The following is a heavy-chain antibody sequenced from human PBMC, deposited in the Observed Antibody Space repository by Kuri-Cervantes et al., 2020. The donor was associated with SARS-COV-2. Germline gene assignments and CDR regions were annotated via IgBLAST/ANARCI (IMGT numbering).Heavy chain of an antibody. D-gene: IGHD3-3*01. Sequence: SVKVSCKASGDTFSSYAISWVRQAPGQGLEWMGGIIPIFGTANYAQKFQGRVTITTDESTSTAYMELSSLRSEDTAVYYCARVSDMYYDFWSGIGDVGYYYYYMDVWGKGTTVTVSS. CDR1: GDTFSSYA. CDR2: IIPIFGTA. J-gene: IGHJ6*03. V-gene: IGHV1-69*05. CDR3: ARVSDMYYDFWSGIGDVGYYYYYMDV.